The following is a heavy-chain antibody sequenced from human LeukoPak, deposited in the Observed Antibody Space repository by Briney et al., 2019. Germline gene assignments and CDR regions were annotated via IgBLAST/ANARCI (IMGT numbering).Heavy chain of an antibody. CDR3: ARRGSGGRSFDY. D-gene: IGHD3-10*01. CDR1: GGSMSTYY. J-gene: IGHJ4*02. Sequence: SETLSLTCTVSGGSMSTYYWSWIRQPPGKGLEWIGYIYDSGSTNYNPSLKRRVTISVDTSKNLFSLKLSSVTAADTAVYYCARRGSGGRSFDYWGQGTLVTVSS. CDR2: IYDSGST. V-gene: IGHV4-59*08.